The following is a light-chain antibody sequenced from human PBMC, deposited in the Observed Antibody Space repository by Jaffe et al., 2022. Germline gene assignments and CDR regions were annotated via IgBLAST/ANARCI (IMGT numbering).Light chain of an antibody. CDR2: KSS. CDR3: QQYNTYWT. Sequence: DIQMTQSPSTLSASVGDRVTITCRASQSISSWLAWYQQKPGKAPKLLIYKSSTLESGVPSRFSGSGSGTEFTLTISNLQPDDFATYSCQQYNTYWTFGQGTKVEIK. V-gene: IGKV1-5*03. J-gene: IGKJ1*01. CDR1: QSISSW.